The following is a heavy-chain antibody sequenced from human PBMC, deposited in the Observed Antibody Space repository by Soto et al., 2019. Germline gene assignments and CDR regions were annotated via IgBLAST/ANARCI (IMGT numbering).Heavy chain of an antibody. V-gene: IGHV1-46*01. D-gene: IGHD2-21*02. CDR3: ARVKSGGDSVGNAFDI. CDR2: INPSGGST. Sequence: GASVKVSCKASGYTFTTYYMHWVRQAPGQGLEWMGIINPSGGSTSYAQKFQGRVTMTRDRSTTTVYMELSSLRSEDTAVYYCARVKSGGDSVGNAFDIWGQGTMVTVSS. J-gene: IGHJ3*02. CDR1: GYTFTTYY.